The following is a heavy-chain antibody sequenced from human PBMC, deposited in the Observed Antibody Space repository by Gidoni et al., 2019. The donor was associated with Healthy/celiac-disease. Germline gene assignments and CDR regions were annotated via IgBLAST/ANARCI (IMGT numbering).Heavy chain of an antibody. V-gene: IGHV3-33*01. CDR2: IWYEGSNK. J-gene: IGHJ6*02. CDR3: ARDEGYYYGSGSYYKGMDV. D-gene: IGHD3-10*01. Sequence: QVQLVESGGGVVQPGRSLRLSCAASGFTFSSYGMHWVRQAPGKGLEWVAVIWYEGSNKYYADSVKGRFTISRVNSKNTLYLQMNSLRAEDTAVYYCARDEGYYYGSGSYYKGMDVWGQGTTVTVSS. CDR1: GFTFSSYG.